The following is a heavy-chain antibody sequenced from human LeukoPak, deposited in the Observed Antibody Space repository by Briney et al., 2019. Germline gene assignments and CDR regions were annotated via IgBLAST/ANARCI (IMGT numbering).Heavy chain of an antibody. CDR3: AKDRKSRDLDSLDI. V-gene: IGHV3-9*01. CDR1: GFTFDDYA. J-gene: IGHJ3*02. Sequence: GGSLRLSCAASGFTFDDYAMHWVRQAPGKGLEWVSGISWDSSSADYADSVKGRFTISRDNAKNSLYLQMNSLRTEDTAVYYCAKDRKSRDLDSLDIWGQGTMVTVSS. D-gene: IGHD5-24*01. CDR2: ISWDSSSA.